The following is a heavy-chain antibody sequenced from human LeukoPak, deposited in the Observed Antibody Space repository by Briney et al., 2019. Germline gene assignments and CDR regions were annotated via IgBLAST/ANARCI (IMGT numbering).Heavy chain of an antibody. CDR2: IGDAGT. D-gene: IGHD3-16*01. CDR1: GFTFNDFA. J-gene: IGHJ3*01. V-gene: IGHV3-23*01. CDR3: AKNLGPFDV. Sequence: GGSLRLSCAASGFTFNDFAMTWVRQAPGKGLEWVSSIGDAGTYYADSVKGRFTISRDNSKNMLYLQLNSLRAGDTAMYYCAKNLGPFDVRGQGTMVAVSS.